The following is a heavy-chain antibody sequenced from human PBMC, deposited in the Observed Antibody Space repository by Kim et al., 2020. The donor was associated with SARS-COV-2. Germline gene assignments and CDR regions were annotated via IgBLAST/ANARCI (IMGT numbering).Heavy chain of an antibody. V-gene: IGHV3-66*01. D-gene: IGHD3-10*01. J-gene: IGHJ4*02. CDR3: ASAVNYYGSGCPFLSY. Sequence: SVKGRFTISRDNSKNTLYLQMSSLRAEDRAVYYCASAVNYYGSGCPFLSYWGQGTLVTVSS.